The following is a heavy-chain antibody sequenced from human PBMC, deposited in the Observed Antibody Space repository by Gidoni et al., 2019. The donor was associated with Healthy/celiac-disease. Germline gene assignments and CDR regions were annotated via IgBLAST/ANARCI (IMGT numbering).Heavy chain of an antibody. Sequence: QVQLQQWGAGLLKPSETLSLTCAVYGGSFSGYYWSWIRQPPGKGLEWIGEINHSGSTNYNPSLKSRVTISVDTSKNQFSLKLSSVTAADTAVYYCARVSGKRGRYFDYWGQGTLVTVSS. CDR3: ARVSGKRGRYFDY. CDR1: GGSFSGYY. J-gene: IGHJ4*02. V-gene: IGHV4-34*01. D-gene: IGHD2-15*01. CDR2: INHSGST.